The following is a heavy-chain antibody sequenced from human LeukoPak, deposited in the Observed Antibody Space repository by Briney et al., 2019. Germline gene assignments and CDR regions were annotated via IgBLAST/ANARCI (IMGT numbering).Heavy chain of an antibody. CDR3: ARGRSGYEPENWFDP. J-gene: IGHJ5*02. Sequence: GGSLRLTCAASGFTFSSYGMHWVRQAPGKGLEWVAVIWYDGSNKYYADSVKGRFTISRDNSKNTLYLQMNSLRAEDTAVYYCARGRSGYEPENWFDPWGQGTLVTVSS. CDR2: IWYDGSNK. D-gene: IGHD5-12*01. CDR1: GFTFSSYG. V-gene: IGHV3-33*01.